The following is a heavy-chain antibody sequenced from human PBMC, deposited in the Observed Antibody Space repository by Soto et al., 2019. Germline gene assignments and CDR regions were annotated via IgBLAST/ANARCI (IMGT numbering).Heavy chain of an antibody. D-gene: IGHD3-3*01. CDR2: INGDGTT. V-gene: IGHV3-74*01. Sequence: GGSLRLSCAASGFIFNNYWMHWVRQAPGKGLVWVARINGDGTTTYVDSVKGRFTISRDNSKNTLYLQMNSLRAEDTAVYYCAKDFNLEWLSYFDYWGQGTLVTVSS. CDR3: AKDFNLEWLSYFDY. CDR1: GFIFNNYW. J-gene: IGHJ4*02.